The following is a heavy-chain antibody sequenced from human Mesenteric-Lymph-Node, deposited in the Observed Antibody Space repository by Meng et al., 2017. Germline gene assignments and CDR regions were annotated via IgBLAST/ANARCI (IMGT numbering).Heavy chain of an antibody. Sequence: GGSLRLSCAASGFTFSSYAMHWVRQAPGKGLEWVAVISYDGSNKYYADSVKGRFTISRDNAKNSLYLQMNSLRAEDTAVYYCASGVGVVVAATPGSPWDVWGQGTTVTVSS. V-gene: IGHV3-30*04. CDR3: ASGVGVVVAATPGSPWDV. CDR2: ISYDGSNK. J-gene: IGHJ6*02. CDR1: GFTFSSYA. D-gene: IGHD2-15*01.